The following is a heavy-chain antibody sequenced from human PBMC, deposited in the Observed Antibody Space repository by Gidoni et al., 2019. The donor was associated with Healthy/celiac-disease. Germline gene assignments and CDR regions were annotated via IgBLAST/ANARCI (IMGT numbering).Heavy chain of an antibody. J-gene: IGHJ5*02. CDR2: IYYSGST. V-gene: IGHV4-31*03. Sequence: QVQLQESGPGLVKPSQTLSLTCTVSGRAIRSGGYYWSWFRQHPGKGLVWIGYIYYSGSTYYNPSLKSRVTISVDTSKNQFSLKLSSVTAADTAVYYCARDRGSGNDPGNWFDPWGQGTLVTVSS. CDR1: GRAIRSGGYY. D-gene: IGHD3-10*01. CDR3: ARDRGSGNDPGNWFDP.